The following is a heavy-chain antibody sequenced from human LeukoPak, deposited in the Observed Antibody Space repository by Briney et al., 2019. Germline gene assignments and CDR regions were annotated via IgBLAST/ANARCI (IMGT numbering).Heavy chain of an antibody. J-gene: IGHJ4*02. D-gene: IGHD3-10*01. CDR1: RYTLTELS. CDR2: FDPEDGET. CDR3: ATSDYGSGSYREHDY. V-gene: IGHV1-24*01. Sequence: ASVKVSCKVSRYTLTELSMHWVRQAPGKGLEWMGGFDPEDGETIYAQKFQGRVTMTEDTSTDTAYMELSSLRSEDTAVYYCATSDYGSGSYREHDYWGQGTLVTVSS.